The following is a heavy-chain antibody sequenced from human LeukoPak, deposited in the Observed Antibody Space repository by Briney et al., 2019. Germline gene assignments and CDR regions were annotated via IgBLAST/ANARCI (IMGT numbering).Heavy chain of an antibody. Sequence: GESLKISCKGSGYSFSNYWISWVRQMPGKGLEWMGRIDPSDSYTNYRPSFQGHVTISADKSISTACLHWSSLKASDTAMYYCARRLDYGDSYYYYGMDVWGQGTTVTVSS. V-gene: IGHV5-10-1*01. CDR1: GYSFSNYW. CDR3: ARRLDYGDSYYYYGMDV. CDR2: IDPSDSYT. J-gene: IGHJ6*02. D-gene: IGHD4-17*01.